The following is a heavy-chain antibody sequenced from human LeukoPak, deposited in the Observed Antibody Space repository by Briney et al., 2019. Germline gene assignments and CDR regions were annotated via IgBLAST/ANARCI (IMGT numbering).Heavy chain of an antibody. CDR2: IKQDGSEK. CDR3: ARDAAAAEDDAFDI. CDR1: GFTFSSYW. J-gene: IGHJ3*02. D-gene: IGHD6-13*01. Sequence: GGSLRLSCAASGFTFSSYWMSWVRQAPGKGLEWVANIKQDGSEKYYVDSVKGRFTISRDNAKNSLYLQMNSLRAEDTAVYHCARDAAAAEDDAFDIWGQGTMVTVSS. V-gene: IGHV3-7*01.